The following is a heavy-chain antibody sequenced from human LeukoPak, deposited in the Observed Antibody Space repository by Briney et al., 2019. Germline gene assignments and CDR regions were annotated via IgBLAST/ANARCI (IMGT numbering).Heavy chain of an antibody. CDR3: AKGSASGRPYYFDY. D-gene: IGHD2-15*01. V-gene: IGHV3-23*01. CDR1: GFTFSNYA. CDR2: ISGSGEST. Sequence: PGGSLRLSCAVSGFTFSNYAMSWVRQAPGKGLEWVSAISGSGESTFYADSVKGRLTISRDNSKDTLYLQMNSLRAEDTAIYYCAKGSASGRPYYFDYWGQGILVTVSS. J-gene: IGHJ4*02.